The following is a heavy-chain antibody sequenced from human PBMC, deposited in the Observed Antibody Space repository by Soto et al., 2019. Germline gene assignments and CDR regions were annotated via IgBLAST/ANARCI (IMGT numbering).Heavy chain of an antibody. V-gene: IGHV1-69*01. CDR1: GGTFSSYA. J-gene: IGHJ4*02. CDR3: ARDKGGYYSHVVY. CDR2: IMPFFGSG. Sequence: QVHLVPSGAEVKKPGSSVKVSCKAIGGTFSSYAFSWVRQAPGQGLEWMGGIMPFFGSGNYAQKFQGRVNITADESTSSVYLELSSLRSEDTAVYYCARDKGGYYSHVVYWGQGTLVTVSS. D-gene: IGHD3-22*01.